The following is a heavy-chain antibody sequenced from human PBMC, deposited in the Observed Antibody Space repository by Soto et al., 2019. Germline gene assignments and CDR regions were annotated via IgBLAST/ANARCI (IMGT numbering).Heavy chain of an antibody. V-gene: IGHV3-30*18. CDR3: WKGGRKWMVTSDFNY. CDR2: VSHDGRNT. CDR1: GFTFSDYA. D-gene: IGHD6-19*01. J-gene: IGHJ4*02. Sequence: VQLVESGGGVVQPGRSLRLSCAASGFTFSDYAMHWVRQAPGKGLEWVAGVSHDGRNTHYADYVKGRFTISRESSKNALTLETTSLRADAGAVYYFWKGGRKWMVTSDFNYWGQGALVTVSS.